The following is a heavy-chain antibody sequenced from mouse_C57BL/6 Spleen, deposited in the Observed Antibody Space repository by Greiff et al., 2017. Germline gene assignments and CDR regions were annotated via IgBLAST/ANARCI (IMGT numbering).Heavy chain of an antibody. CDR1: GYTFTSYW. D-gene: IGHD4-1*01. V-gene: IGHV1-69*01. CDR2: IDPSDSYT. CDR3: ARRARLGLAPFAY. J-gene: IGHJ3*01. Sequence: QVQLQQPGAELVMPGASVKLSCKASGYTFTSYWMHWVKQRPGQGLEWIGEIDPSDSYTNYNQKFKGKSTLTVDKSSSTAYMQLSSLTSEDSAVYYCARRARLGLAPFAYWGQGTLVTVSA.